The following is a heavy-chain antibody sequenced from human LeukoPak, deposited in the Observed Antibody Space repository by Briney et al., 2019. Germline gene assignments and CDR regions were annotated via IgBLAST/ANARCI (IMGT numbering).Heavy chain of an antibody. CDR3: ARVGDSSGYSYFQH. V-gene: IGHV3-7*01. CDR2: IMQDGSEK. D-gene: IGHD3-22*01. Sequence: PGGSLRLSCVASGFTFKNYWMSWVRQTPGKGLEWVANIMQDGSEKYYVDSVKGRFTISRDNAKNSLYLQMNSLRAEDTAMYYRARVGDSSGYSYFQHWGQGTLVTVSS. J-gene: IGHJ1*01. CDR1: GFTFKNYW.